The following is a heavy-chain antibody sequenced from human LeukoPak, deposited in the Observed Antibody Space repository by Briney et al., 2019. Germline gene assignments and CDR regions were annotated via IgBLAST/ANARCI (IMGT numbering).Heavy chain of an antibody. J-gene: IGHJ4*02. D-gene: IGHD3-3*01. CDR2: INPNSGGT. CDR3: ARAPEIYDFWSGLGY. V-gene: IGHV1-2*02. CDR1: GYTFTGYY. Sequence: ASVKVSCKASGYTFTGYYMHWVRQAPGQGLEWMGWINPNSGGTNYAQKCQGRVTMTRDTSISTAYMELSRLRSDDTAVYYCARAPEIYDFWSGLGYWGQGTLVTVSS.